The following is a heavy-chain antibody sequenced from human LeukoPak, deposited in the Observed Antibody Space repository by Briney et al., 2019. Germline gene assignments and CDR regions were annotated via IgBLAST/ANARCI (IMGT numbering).Heavy chain of an antibody. Sequence: GGSLRLSCAASGFTFSGYIMNWVRQAPGKGLEWVSSISSGSDYIYYADSVKGRYTISRDNAKNSLYLQMSSLRAEDTAVYYCARSGSGWPYDYWGQGTLVTVSS. CDR1: GFTFSGYI. CDR2: ISSGSDYI. V-gene: IGHV3-21*01. D-gene: IGHD6-19*01. J-gene: IGHJ4*02. CDR3: ARSGSGWPYDY.